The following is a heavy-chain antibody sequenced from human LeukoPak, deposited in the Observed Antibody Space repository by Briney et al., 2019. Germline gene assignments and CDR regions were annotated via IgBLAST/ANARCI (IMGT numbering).Heavy chain of an antibody. V-gene: IGHV4-59*01. D-gene: IGHD2-2*02. Sequence: SETLSLTCTVSGGSISSYYWSWIRQPPGKGPEWIGYIYYSGSTNYNPSLKSRVTISVDTSKNQFSLKLSSVTAADTAVYYCARDRPPTYGAYPDNWFDPWGQGTLVTVSS. J-gene: IGHJ5*02. CDR1: GGSISSYY. CDR3: ARDRPPTYGAYPDNWFDP. CDR2: IYYSGST.